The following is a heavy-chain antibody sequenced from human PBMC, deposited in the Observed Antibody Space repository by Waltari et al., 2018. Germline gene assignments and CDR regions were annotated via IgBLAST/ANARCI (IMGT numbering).Heavy chain of an antibody. D-gene: IGHD3-3*01. V-gene: IGHV1-2*02. CDR3: ARAARVESIFGVVTGEYYYYYMDV. CDR1: GYTFTGYY. CDR2: INPNSGGT. J-gene: IGHJ6*03. Sequence: QVQLVQSGAEVKKPGASVKVSCKASGYTFTGYYMHWVRQAPGHGLEWMGWINPNSGGTNYAQKFQGRGTMTSDTSISTAYMELSRLGSDDTAVYYCARAARVESIFGVVTGEYYYYYMDVWGKGTTVTISS.